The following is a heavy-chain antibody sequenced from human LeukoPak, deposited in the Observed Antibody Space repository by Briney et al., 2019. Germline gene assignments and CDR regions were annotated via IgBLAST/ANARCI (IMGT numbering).Heavy chain of an antibody. CDR1: GGSISSYY. Sequence: PSGTLSLTCTASGGSISSYYWSWIRQPPGKGLEWIGYIYYSGSTNYNPSIKSRVTISVDTSKNQFSLKLSSVTAADTAVYYCARAPGPGNPFQHWGQGTLVTVSS. V-gene: IGHV4-59*01. J-gene: IGHJ1*01. CDR3: ARAPGPGNPFQH. D-gene: IGHD1-14*01. CDR2: IYYSGST.